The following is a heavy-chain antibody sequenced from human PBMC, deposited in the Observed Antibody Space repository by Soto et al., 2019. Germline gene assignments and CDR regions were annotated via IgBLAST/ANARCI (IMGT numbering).Heavy chain of an antibody. D-gene: IGHD2-15*01. Sequence: QVQLVQSGAEVKKPGSSVKVSCKASGGTFSSYAISWVRQAPGQGLEWMGGIIPIFGTANYAQKFQGRVTITADESTSTADLGLSSLRSEDTAVYYCARESRYCSGGSCYFLPGIDYWGQGTLVTVSS. CDR1: GGTFSSYA. J-gene: IGHJ4*02. V-gene: IGHV1-69*12. CDR3: ARESRYCSGGSCYFLPGIDY. CDR2: IIPIFGTA.